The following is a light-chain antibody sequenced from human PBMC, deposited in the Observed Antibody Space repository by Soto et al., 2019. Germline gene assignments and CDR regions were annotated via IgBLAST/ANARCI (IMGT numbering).Light chain of an antibody. Sequence: DIQMTQSPSSVSASVGDRVTINCRASQDISNWLAWYQQKPGKDPKLLIYSTSSLQNGVPSRFSGSGSGTEFTLTITRLQPEDFATYYCQQGSSFPRTFGQGTKVEV. CDR3: QQGSSFPRT. J-gene: IGKJ1*01. CDR2: STS. CDR1: QDISNW. V-gene: IGKV1-12*01.